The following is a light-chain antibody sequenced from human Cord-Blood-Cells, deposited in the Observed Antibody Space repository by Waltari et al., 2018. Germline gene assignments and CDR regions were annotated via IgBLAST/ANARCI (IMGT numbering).Light chain of an antibody. J-gene: IGKJ1*01. CDR2: WAS. CDR3: QQYYSTPRT. V-gene: IGKV4-1*01. CDR1: QSVLYSSNNKNY. Sequence: DIVMTQSPDSRAVSLGERATINCQSSQSVLYSSNNKNYLAWYPQKPGQPPQLLIYWASTRESGVPDRFSGSGSGTDFTLTISSLQAEDVAVYYCQQYYSTPRTFGQGTKVEIK.